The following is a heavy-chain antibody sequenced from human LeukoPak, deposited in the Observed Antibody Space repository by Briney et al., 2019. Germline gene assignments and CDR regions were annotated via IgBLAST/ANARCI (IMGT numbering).Heavy chain of an antibody. CDR3: ARDEGSSWYRYYYYYMDV. CDR2: INSGGTPK. D-gene: IGHD6-13*01. J-gene: IGHJ6*03. CDR1: GFILSNYE. Sequence: GGSLRLSCAASGFILSNYEMNWVRQAPGKGLEWISYINSGGTPKYYADSVKGRFTISRDNAKNSLYLQMNSLRAEDTAVYYCARDEGSSWYRYYYYYMDVWGKGTTVTVSS. V-gene: IGHV3-48*03.